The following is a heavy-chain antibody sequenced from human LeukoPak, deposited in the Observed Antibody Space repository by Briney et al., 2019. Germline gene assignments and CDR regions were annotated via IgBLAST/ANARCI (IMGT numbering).Heavy chain of an antibody. CDR3: ARPLGYSGSGNYYAY. J-gene: IGHJ4*02. V-gene: IGHV3-48*03. CDR1: GFTFSSYE. D-gene: IGHD3-10*01. CDR2: ISGSGDVI. Sequence: GGSLRLSCAASGFTFSSYEMNWVRQTAGKELEWVSYISGSGDVIHYADSVKGRFIISRDNAENSLFLQMNSLRAEDTAVYYCARPLGYSGSGNYYAYWGQVTLVTVSS.